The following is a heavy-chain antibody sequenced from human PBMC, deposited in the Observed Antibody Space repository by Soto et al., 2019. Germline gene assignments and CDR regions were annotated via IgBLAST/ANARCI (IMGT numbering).Heavy chain of an antibody. CDR1: GFTFSSYG. CDR3: AKVSIAVADWYFDL. Sequence: GGSLRLSCAASGFTFSSYGMHWVRQAPGKGLEWVAVISYDGSNKYYADSVKGRFTISRDNSKNTLYLQMNSLRAEDTAVYYCAKVSIAVADWYFDLWGRGTLVTVSS. J-gene: IGHJ2*01. CDR2: ISYDGSNK. D-gene: IGHD6-19*01. V-gene: IGHV3-30*18.